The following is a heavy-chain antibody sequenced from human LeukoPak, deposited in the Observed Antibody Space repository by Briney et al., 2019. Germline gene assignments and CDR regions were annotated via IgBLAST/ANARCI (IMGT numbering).Heavy chain of an antibody. V-gene: IGHV4-39*02. Sequence: SSETLSLTCTVSGPSISSSSYYWGWIRQPPGKGLEWIGSIYYSGSTFYNPSLKSRVTISVDTSKNQFSLKLSSVTAADAAVYYCAREGPSNYFPRHAFDIWGQGTIVTASS. CDR2: IYYSGST. CDR3: AREGPSNYFPRHAFDI. CDR1: GPSISSSSYY. J-gene: IGHJ3*02. D-gene: IGHD2/OR15-2a*01.